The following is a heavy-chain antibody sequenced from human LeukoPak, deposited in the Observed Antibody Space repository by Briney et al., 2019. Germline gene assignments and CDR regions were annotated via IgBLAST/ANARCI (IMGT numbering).Heavy chain of an antibody. Sequence: SGTLSLTCTVSGGSISSYYWSWIRQPPGKGLEWIGYIYYSGSTNYNPSLKSRVTISVDTSKNQFSLKLSSVTAADTAVYYCARVRGYSYGYDPWGQGTLVTVSS. CDR1: GGSISSYY. J-gene: IGHJ5*02. CDR2: IYYSGST. D-gene: IGHD5-18*01. V-gene: IGHV4-59*01. CDR3: ARVRGYSYGYDP.